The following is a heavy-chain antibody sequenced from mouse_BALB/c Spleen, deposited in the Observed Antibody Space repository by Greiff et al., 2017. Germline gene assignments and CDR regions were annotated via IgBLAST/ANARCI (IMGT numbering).Heavy chain of an antibody. Sequence: EVKLMESGGGLVQPGGSLRLSCATSGFTFTDYYMSWVRQPPGKALEWLGFIRNKANGYTTEYSASVKGRFTISRDNSQSILYLQMNTLTSEDTAVYYCASSYGYRYAMDYWGQGTSVTVSS. CDR3: ASSYGYRYAMDY. J-gene: IGHJ4*01. CDR2: IRNKANGYTT. V-gene: IGHV7-3*02. CDR1: GFTFTDYY. D-gene: IGHD2-2*01.